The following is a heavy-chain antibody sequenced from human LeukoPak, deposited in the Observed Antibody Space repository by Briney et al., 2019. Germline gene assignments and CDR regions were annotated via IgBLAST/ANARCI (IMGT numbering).Heavy chain of an antibody. V-gene: IGHV4-59*01. D-gene: IGHD5-18*01. CDR1: GGSISNYY. J-gene: IGHJ4*02. CDR2: IYYTGST. CDR3: ARDGYCYGQGGY. Sequence: PSETLSLTCTVPGGSISNYYWNWIRQPLGKGLEWIGYIYYTGSTHYNPSPKSRVTMSVDTSKNQFSLNLRSATPQNTAVYYCARDGYCYGQGGYWGQGTLVTVS.